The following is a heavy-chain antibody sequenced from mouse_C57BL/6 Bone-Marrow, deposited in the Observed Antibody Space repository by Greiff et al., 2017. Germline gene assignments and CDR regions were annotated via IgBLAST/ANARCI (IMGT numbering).Heavy chain of an antibody. CDR3: ARFRLGSDY. Sequence: QVQLQQPGAELVKPGASVKLSCKASGYTFTSYWMQWVKQRPGQGLEWIGEIDPSDSYTNYNQKFKGKATLTVDTSSSTAYMQLSSLTSEYSAVYYCARFRLGSDYWGQGTTLTVSS. J-gene: IGHJ2*01. V-gene: IGHV1-50*01. D-gene: IGHD3-3*01. CDR1: GYTFTSYW. CDR2: IDPSDSYT.